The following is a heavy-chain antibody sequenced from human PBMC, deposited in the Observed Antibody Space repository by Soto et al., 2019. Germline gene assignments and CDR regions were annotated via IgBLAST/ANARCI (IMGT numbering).Heavy chain of an antibody. CDR1: GGYISSSIW. Sequence: TSETMSLTCAVSGGYISSSIWWTWVSKPPGKGLEWIGEIYQSGRTNFNPSLQSRVTISVDKSKNQFSLNLSSVTAADTAVYYCARVRECTSCFYFDYWGQGTLVTVSS. D-gene: IGHD2-2*01. J-gene: IGHJ4*02. V-gene: IGHV4-4*02. CDR3: ARVRECTSCFYFDY. CDR2: IYQSGRT.